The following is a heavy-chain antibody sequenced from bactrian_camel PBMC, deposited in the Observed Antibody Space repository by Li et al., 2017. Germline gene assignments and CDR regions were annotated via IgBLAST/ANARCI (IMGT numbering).Heavy chain of an antibody. Sequence: VQLVESGGGSVQAGGSLRLSCAASGAFADRIRRMGWFRQAPGKGREAVAALYIDDGSSFYADFARGRFTIFQDNAKTMIGLQMNYLRREDTAVYYCAAGSLGHADIWRNEDRYSTWGQGTQVTVS. CDR3: AAGSLGHADIWRNEDRYST. J-gene: IGHJ4*01. V-gene: IGHV3S40*01. CDR1: GAFADRIRR. D-gene: IGHD1*01. CDR2: LYIDDGSS.